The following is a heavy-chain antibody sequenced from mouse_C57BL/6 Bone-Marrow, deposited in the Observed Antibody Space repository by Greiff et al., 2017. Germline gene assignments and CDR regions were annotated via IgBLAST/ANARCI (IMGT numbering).Heavy chain of an antibody. D-gene: IGHD1-1*01. CDR1: GYTFTSYW. J-gene: IGHJ2*01. CDR2: IHPNSGST. V-gene: IGHV1-64*01. Sequence: QVQLQQPGAELVKPGASVKLSCKASGYTFTSYWMHWVKQRPGQGLEWIGMIHPNSGSTNYNEKFKSKATLTVDKSSSTAYMQLSSLTSEDSAVYYCARVGTITTVVAFDYWGQGTTLTVSS. CDR3: ARVGTITTVVAFDY.